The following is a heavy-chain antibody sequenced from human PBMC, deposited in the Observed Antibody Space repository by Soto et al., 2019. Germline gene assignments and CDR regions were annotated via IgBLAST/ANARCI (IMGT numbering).Heavy chain of an antibody. D-gene: IGHD1-1*01. CDR2: IYYSGNT. J-gene: IGHJ4*02. V-gene: IGHV4-59*01. CDR1: GGSMRDYY. CDR3: ARQLGLWQPLDY. Sequence: SETLSLTCSVSGGSMRDYYWSWIRQSPGKGPEWIGYIYYSGNTNYNPSLKSRVTISVDVPKSLFSLKLNSVTAADTAVYYCARQLGLWQPLDYWGRGTLVTVSS.